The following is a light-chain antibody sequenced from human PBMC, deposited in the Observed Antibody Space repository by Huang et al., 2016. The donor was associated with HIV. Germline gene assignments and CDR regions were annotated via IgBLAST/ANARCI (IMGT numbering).Light chain of an antibody. V-gene: IGKV3-11*01. Sequence: EIVLTQSPATLSLSPGERATLPCRASQSVGGNLAWYQQKPGQAPRLLIYGASTRASAIPARFSGSGSGTDFTLTISSLEPEDFAVYYRQQRANWPPTFGGGTKVEIK. CDR2: GAS. J-gene: IGKJ4*01. CDR1: QSVGGN. CDR3: QQRANWPPT.